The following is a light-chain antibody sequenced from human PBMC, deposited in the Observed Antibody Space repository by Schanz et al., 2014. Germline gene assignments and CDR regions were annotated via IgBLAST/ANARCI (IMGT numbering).Light chain of an antibody. CDR1: QSVSSN. V-gene: IGKV3-20*01. CDR3: HQYGISPFT. Sequence: EIVMTQSPATLSVSPGERATLSCRASQSVSSNLAWYQQKPGQAPRLLIYGASSRATGIPDRFNGSGSGTDFSLTISRLEPEDFAVYYCHQYGISPFTFGPGTKVDIK. J-gene: IGKJ3*01. CDR2: GAS.